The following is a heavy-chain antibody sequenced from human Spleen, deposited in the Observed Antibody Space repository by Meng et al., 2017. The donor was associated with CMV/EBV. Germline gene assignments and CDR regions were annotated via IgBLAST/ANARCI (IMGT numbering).Heavy chain of an antibody. CDR2: IRDNGIND. V-gene: IGHV3-30*02. CDR3: ARVCCSGGSWYSLDD. Sequence: SGFTYSGYGIHWVRQAPGKGLEWVAFIRDNGINDYYADSVKGRFTISRDNSKNTVYLQMNSLRVVDTAVYSCARVCCSGGSWYSLDDWGQGTLVTVSS. D-gene: IGHD2-15*01. J-gene: IGHJ4*02. CDR1: GFTYSGYG.